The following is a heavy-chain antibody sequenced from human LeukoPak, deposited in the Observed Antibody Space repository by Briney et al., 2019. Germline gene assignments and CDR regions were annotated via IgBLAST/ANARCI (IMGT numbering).Heavy chain of an antibody. CDR2: IYYSGST. D-gene: IGHD4-17*01. V-gene: IGHV4-59*01. Sequence: PSETLSLTCTVSGGSISSYYWSWIRQPPGKGLEWIGYIYYSGSTNYNPSLKSRVTISVDTSKNQFSLKLSSVTAADTAVYYCASEGADYGDHGGPFDLWGRGTLVTVSS. J-gene: IGHJ2*01. CDR1: GGSISSYY. CDR3: ASEGADYGDHGGPFDL.